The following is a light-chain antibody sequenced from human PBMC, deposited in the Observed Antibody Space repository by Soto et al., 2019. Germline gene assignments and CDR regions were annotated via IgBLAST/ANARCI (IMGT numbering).Light chain of an antibody. Sequence: QSVLTQPASVSGSPGQSITISCTGTSSDVGGYNYVSWYQQYPGEAPKLIISEVSNRPSEISNRFSGSKSGNTASLTISGLQAEDEADYYCSSYTNTIPVVFGGGTKLTVL. J-gene: IGLJ2*01. CDR3: SSYTNTIPVV. V-gene: IGLV2-14*01. CDR2: EVS. CDR1: SSDVGGYNY.